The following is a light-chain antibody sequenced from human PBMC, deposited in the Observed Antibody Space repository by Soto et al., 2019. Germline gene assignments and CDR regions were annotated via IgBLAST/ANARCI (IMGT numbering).Light chain of an antibody. CDR3: QHSVNSPRT. CDR1: QTIYSNY. Sequence: EIVLTQTPGTLSLSPGERATLSCRASQTIYSNYLAWYQQKPGQAPRLLIYGASTRITGIPDRFSGSGSGTDFTRTINRLEPEDFSVYYCQHSVNSPRTFGQGTKVEIK. CDR2: GAS. J-gene: IGKJ1*01. V-gene: IGKV3-20*01.